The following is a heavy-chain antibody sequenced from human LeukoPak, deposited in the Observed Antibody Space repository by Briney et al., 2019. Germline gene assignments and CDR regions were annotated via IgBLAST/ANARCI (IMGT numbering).Heavy chain of an antibody. Sequence: GGSLRLSCAASGFTVNSAYMTWVRLAPGKGLEWVSVIYTGGDTYYADSVKGRFTISRDNSKNTVCLQMNSLRAEDTAVYYCARVQAIFQNFDYWGQGTLVTVSS. D-gene: IGHD3-3*01. CDR1: GFTVNSAY. J-gene: IGHJ4*02. CDR2: IYTGGDT. V-gene: IGHV3-66*01. CDR3: ARVQAIFQNFDY.